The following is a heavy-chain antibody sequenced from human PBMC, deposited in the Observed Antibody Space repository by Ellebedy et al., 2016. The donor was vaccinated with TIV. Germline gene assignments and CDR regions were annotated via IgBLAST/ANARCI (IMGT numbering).Heavy chain of an antibody. Sequence: PGGSLRLSCAASGFTFSSYAMTWVRQAPGKGLEWVSGIYYSSSKIDYAESVKGRFTVSRDNAKKSLYLEMNSLRPEDTALYYCVLDGTPGGADYWGQGTLVSVSS. CDR1: GFTFSSYA. V-gene: IGHV3-9*01. CDR3: VLDGTPGGADY. CDR2: IYYSSSKI. J-gene: IGHJ4*02. D-gene: IGHD2-8*02.